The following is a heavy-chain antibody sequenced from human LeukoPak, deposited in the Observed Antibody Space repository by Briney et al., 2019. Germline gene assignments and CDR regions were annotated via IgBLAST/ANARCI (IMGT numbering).Heavy chain of an antibody. CDR2: INTDESKI. V-gene: IGHV3-74*01. CDR3: ARGRIAVAGPYYFDS. CDR1: GFTFSSHW. D-gene: IGHD6-19*01. J-gene: IGHJ4*02. Sequence: PGGSLRLPCAASGFTFSSHWMHWVRQTPGKGLVWVSRINTDESKINHADSVKGRFTISRDNAKNSLYLEMSSLRAEDTALYYCARGRIAVAGPYYFDSWGQGTLVTVSS.